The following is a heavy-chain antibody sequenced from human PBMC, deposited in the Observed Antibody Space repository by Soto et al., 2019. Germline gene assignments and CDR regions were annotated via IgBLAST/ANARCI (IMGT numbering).Heavy chain of an antibody. Sequence: QEQLQESGPGLVKPSETLSLTGTVSGVSISSSYWSWIRQLPGKGLEWIGYIYNSGSTNYNPSLKSRVTISVDTSKNQVSLGLSSVTAADTAVYYCARDRAFCSGRSCYSPTDYYYYMDVWGKGTTVTVS. CDR3: ARDRAFCSGRSCYSPTDYYYYMDV. CDR2: IYNSGST. D-gene: IGHD2-15*01. CDR1: GVSISSSY. J-gene: IGHJ6*03. V-gene: IGHV4-59*01.